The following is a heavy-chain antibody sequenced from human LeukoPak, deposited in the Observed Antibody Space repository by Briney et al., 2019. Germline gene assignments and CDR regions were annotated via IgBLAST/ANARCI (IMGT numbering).Heavy chain of an antibody. J-gene: IGHJ4*02. CDR2: ISSNGADT. CDR3: ANYRKPQGLDY. D-gene: IGHD1-14*01. Sequence: GGSLRLSCAVSRFAFSTYAMTWVRQAPGQGLEYVSTISSNGADTYYADSVKGRFTISRDNSKNTLYLQMTSLRVENTAVYYCANYRKPQGLDYWGQGTLVTVSS. CDR1: RFAFSTYA. V-gene: IGHV3-23*01.